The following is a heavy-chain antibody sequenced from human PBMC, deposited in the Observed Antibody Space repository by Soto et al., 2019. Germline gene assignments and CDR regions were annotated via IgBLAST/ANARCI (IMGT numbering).Heavy chain of an antibody. V-gene: IGHV1-8*02. CDR3: VRGPSTDY. D-gene: IGHD2-2*01. J-gene: IGHJ4*02. CDR2: MNPNSGNT. Sequence: ASVKVSCEASGGTFSSYSISWVRQATGQGLEWMGWMNPNSGNTDYAQKFQGRVTMTSNTSISTAYMDLSSLTSEDTAVYYWVRGPSTDYWGQGTLVTVSS. CDR1: GGTFSSYS.